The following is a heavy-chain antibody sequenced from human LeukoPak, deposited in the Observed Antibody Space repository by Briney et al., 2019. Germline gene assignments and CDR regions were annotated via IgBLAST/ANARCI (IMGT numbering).Heavy chain of an antibody. CDR3: AREEGSSSWSTFDY. D-gene: IGHD6-13*01. CDR2: IYYSGST. CDR1: GGSISGYY. J-gene: IGHJ4*02. V-gene: IGHV4-59*06. Sequence: SETLSLTCTVSGGSISGYYWSWIRQHPGKGLEWIGYIYYSGSTYYNPSLKSRVTISVDTSKNQFSLKLSSVTAADTAVYYCAREEGSSSWSTFDYWGQGTLVTVSS.